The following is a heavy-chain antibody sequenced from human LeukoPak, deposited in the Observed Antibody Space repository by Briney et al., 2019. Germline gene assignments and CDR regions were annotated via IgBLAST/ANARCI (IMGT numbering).Heavy chain of an antibody. CDR2: IYTSGST. J-gene: IGHJ4*02. CDR1: GGSISSYY. V-gene: IGHV4-4*09. D-gene: IGHD4-11*01. Sequence: PSETLSLTCTVSGGSISSYYWSWIRQPPGEGLEWIGYIYTSGSTNYNPSLKSRVAISVDTSKNQCSLKLSSVTAADTAVYYCARLLYSNLDYWGQGTLVTVSS. CDR3: ARLLYSNLDY.